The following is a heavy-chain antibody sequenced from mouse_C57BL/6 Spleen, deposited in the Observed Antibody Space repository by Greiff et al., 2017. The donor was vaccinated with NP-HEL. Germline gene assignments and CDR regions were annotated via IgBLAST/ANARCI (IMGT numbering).Heavy chain of an antibody. CDR3: ARESDYGSPFAY. V-gene: IGHV1-39*01. CDR1: GYSFTDYY. Sequence: EVQLQESGPELVKPGASVKISCKASGYSFTDYYMNWVKQSTGKSLEWIGVINPNYGTTSYNQKFKGKATLTVDQSSSTAYMQLSSLTSEDSAVYYCARESDYGSPFAYWGQGTLVTVSA. CDR2: INPNYGTT. D-gene: IGHD1-1*01. J-gene: IGHJ3*01.